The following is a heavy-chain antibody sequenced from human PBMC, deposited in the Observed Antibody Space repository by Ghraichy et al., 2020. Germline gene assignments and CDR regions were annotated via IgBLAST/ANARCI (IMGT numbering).Heavy chain of an antibody. Sequence: SGPTLVKPTQTLTLTCTFSGFSLSTSGVCVSWIRQPPGKALEWLARIDWDDDKYYSPSLKTRLTISRDTSQNQVVLTMTNMDPVDTATYYCARINTVTTPGDVDFWGQGTRVTVSS. CDR3: ARINTVTTPGDVDF. CDR1: GFSLSTSGVC. V-gene: IGHV2-70*11. D-gene: IGHD4-11*01. J-gene: IGHJ4*02. CDR2: IDWDDDK.